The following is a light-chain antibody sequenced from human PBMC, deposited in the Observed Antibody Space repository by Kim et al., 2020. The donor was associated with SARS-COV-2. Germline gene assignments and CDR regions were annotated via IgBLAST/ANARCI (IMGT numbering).Light chain of an antibody. J-gene: IGLJ2*01. CDR2: DND. CDR3: GTWDTRLNGSVE. CDR1: RSSIGTHY. V-gene: IGLV1-51*01. Sequence: QSVLTQPPSVSAAAGQKVTISCSGSRSSIGTHYVSWYQRLPGAAPKVLIYDNDKRPSGIPDRFSASKTGTSATLVITGLQTGDEAEYYCGTWDTRLNGSVEFGGGTQLTVL.